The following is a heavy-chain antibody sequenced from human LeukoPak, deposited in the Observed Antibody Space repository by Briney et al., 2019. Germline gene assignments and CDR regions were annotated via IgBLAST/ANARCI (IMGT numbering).Heavy chain of an antibody. J-gene: IGHJ3*02. CDR1: GYSFTSYW. CDR3: ARAKIVPAAMVDAFDI. V-gene: IGHV5-51*01. CDR2: IYPGDSDT. Sequence: GESLKISCKGSGYSFTSYWIVWVRQMPGKGLEWMGIIYPGDSDTRYSPSFQGQVTISADKSISTAYLQWSSLKASDTAMYYCARAKIVPAAMVDAFDIRGQGTMVTVSS. D-gene: IGHD2-2*01.